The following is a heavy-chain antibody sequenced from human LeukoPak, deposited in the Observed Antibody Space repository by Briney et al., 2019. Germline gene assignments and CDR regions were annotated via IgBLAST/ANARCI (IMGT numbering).Heavy chain of an antibody. CDR2: INHSGST. D-gene: IGHD3-10*01. CDR1: GGSFSGYY. J-gene: IGHJ4*02. V-gene: IGHV4-34*01. Sequence: PSETLSLTCAVYGGSFSGYYWSWIRQPPGKGLEWIGEINHSGSTNYNPSLKSRVTISVDTSKNQFSLKLSSVTAADTAVYYCARGRTQGRAYYGSGAGKQSYYFDYWGQGTLVTVSS. CDR3: ARGRTQGRAYYGSGAGKQSYYFDY.